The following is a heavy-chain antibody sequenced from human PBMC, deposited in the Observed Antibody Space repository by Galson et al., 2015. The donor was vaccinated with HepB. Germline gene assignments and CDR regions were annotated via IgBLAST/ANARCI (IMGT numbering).Heavy chain of an antibody. Sequence: SLRLSCATSGFTFDDYAMHWVRQAPGKGLEWVSVISWNSGSIGYADSVKGRFTISRDTAKNSLYLQMNSLRAEDTALYYCAKGYTYGISYYFDSWGQGTLVTVSS. V-gene: IGHV3-9*01. CDR1: GFTFDDYA. D-gene: IGHD5-18*01. J-gene: IGHJ4*02. CDR3: AKGYTYGISYYFDS. CDR2: ISWNSGSI.